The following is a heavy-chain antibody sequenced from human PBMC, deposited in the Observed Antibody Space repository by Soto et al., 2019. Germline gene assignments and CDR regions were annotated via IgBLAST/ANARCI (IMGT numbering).Heavy chain of an antibody. Sequence: EVQLVESGGGLVQPGGTLRLSCAASGFTFSSYEMNWVRQAPGAGLEWVSYIGTSGSTIYYSDSVKGRFTISRDNAKNSLYLQMDSLRAEDPAVYYCARDLYFFGSGTSFDHWGQGTLVTVSS. J-gene: IGHJ4*02. D-gene: IGHD3-10*01. CDR1: GFTFSSYE. V-gene: IGHV3-48*03. CDR2: IGTSGSTI. CDR3: ARDLYFFGSGTSFDH.